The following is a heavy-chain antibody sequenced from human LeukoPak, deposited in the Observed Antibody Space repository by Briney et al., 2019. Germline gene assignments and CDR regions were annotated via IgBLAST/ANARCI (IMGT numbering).Heavy chain of an antibody. D-gene: IGHD1-26*01. Sequence: APVKVSCKASGGTFTSYGISWVRQAPGQGLEWMGWISAYNGNTNYAQKLQGRVTMTTDTSTSTAYMELRSLRSDDTAVYYCARDSPVGAHGDYWGQGTLVTVSS. J-gene: IGHJ4*02. CDR1: GGTFTSYG. CDR3: ARDSPVGAHGDY. CDR2: ISAYNGNT. V-gene: IGHV1-18*01.